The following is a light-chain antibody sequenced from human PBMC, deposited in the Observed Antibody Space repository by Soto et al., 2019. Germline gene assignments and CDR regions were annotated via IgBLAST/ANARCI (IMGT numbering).Light chain of an antibody. V-gene: IGKV3-15*01. CDR2: GAS. Sequence: EIVMTRSPATLSLSTWEIATLSCRASQSVSNNLAWYQQKPGQAPRLLIYGASTRATAIPARFSGSGSGTEFTLTISSLQSEDFAVYYCQQYNNWPQTFGQGTKVDI. J-gene: IGKJ1*01. CDR1: QSVSNN. CDR3: QQYNNWPQT.